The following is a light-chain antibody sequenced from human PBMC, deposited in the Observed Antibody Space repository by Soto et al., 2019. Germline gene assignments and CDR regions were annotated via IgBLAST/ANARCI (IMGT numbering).Light chain of an antibody. CDR1: QSVNSNY. Sequence: EIVLTQSPGTLSLSPGERATLSCRASQSVNSNYLAWYQQKPGQVPRPLIYSAPIRAAGVPDRLSGSGSGTDYTLTITRLEPEDHAVYYCQQYCTSPYTFGQETQLEIK. CDR2: SAP. CDR3: QQYCTSPYT. J-gene: IGKJ2*01. V-gene: IGKV3-20*01.